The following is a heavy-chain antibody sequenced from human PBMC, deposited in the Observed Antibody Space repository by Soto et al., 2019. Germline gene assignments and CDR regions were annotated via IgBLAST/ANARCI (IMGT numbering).Heavy chain of an antibody. CDR1: GYTFTSYA. Sequence: ASVKVSCKASGYTFTSYAMHWVRQAPGQRLDWMGWINAGNGNTKYSQKFQGRVTITRDTSASTAYMELSSLRSEDTAVYYCAKTMVRGVIRHYYYYGMDVWGQGTTVTVSS. V-gene: IGHV1-3*01. CDR2: INAGNGNT. D-gene: IGHD3-10*01. CDR3: AKTMVRGVIRHYYYYGMDV. J-gene: IGHJ6*02.